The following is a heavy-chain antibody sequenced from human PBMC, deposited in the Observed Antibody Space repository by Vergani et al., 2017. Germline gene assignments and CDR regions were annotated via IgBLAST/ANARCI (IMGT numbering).Heavy chain of an antibody. V-gene: IGHV1-2*02. J-gene: IGHJ4*02. CDR2: INPNSGGT. Sequence: QVQLVQSGAEVKKPGASVKVSCKASVYTFTDYFMHWVRQAPGQGLEWMGWINPNSGGTNYAQKFQGRVIMTRDTSISTAYMELSNLRADDTAVDYCARVGTSSNRDYFDYWGQGTLVTVSS. CDR3: ARVGTSSNRDYFDY. D-gene: IGHD2-2*01. CDR1: VYTFTDYF.